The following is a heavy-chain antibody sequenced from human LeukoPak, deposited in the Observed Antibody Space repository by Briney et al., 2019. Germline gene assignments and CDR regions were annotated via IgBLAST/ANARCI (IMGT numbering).Heavy chain of an antibody. D-gene: IGHD3-22*01. CDR2: VTGSGGYT. CDR3: AKDRPNYYDSSGHYYRRDGDY. J-gene: IGHJ4*02. CDR1: GFTFSSYA. V-gene: IGHV3-23*01. Sequence: GGSLRLSCAASGFTFSSYAMSWVRQAPGKGLEWVSSVTGSGGYTYYAGSVKGRFTISRDNSKNTLYLQMNSLRAEDTAIYYCAKDRPNYYDSSGHYYRRDGDYWGQGTLVTVSS.